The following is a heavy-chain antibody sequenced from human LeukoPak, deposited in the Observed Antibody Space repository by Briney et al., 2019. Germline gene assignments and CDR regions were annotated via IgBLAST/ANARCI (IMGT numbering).Heavy chain of an antibody. Sequence: SETLSLTCTVSGGSISNYYWNWIRQPPGKGLEWIGYIYYSGSADYNPSLKSRVTISVDTSKNHFSLKLSSVTAADTAVYYCARDKQPGDNWGQGILVTVSS. CDR1: GGSISNYY. V-gene: IGHV4-59*01. CDR3: ARDKQPGDN. J-gene: IGHJ4*02. D-gene: IGHD5-18*01. CDR2: IYYSGSA.